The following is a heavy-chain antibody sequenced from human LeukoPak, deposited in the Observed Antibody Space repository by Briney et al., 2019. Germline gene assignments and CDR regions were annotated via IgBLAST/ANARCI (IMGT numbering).Heavy chain of an antibody. CDR2: ISYDGSNK. Sequence: GGSLRLSCAASGFTFSSYAMHWVRQAPGKGLEWVAVISYDGSNKYYADSVKGRFTISRDNSKNTLYLQMNSLRAEDTAVYYCARVGYSGYDFWPSDYWGQGTLVTVSS. J-gene: IGHJ4*02. CDR3: ARVGYSGYDFWPSDY. D-gene: IGHD5-12*01. CDR1: GFTFSSYA. V-gene: IGHV3-30-3*01.